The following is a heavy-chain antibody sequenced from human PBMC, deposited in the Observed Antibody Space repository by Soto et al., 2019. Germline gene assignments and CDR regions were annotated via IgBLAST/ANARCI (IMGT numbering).Heavy chain of an antibody. CDR3: ARHSFRRVSDAFDI. V-gene: IGHV5-51*01. CDR1: GYSFSSHW. Sequence: EVQLVQSGAEVKKPGESLKISCKGSGYSFSSHWIGWVRQMPGKGLEWMGIIYPGDSDTRYSPSFQGQVTNSADKSISTAYLQGSSLKASDTAMYYCARHSFRRVSDAFDIWGQGTMVTVSS. D-gene: IGHD3-10*01. CDR2: IYPGDSDT. J-gene: IGHJ3*02.